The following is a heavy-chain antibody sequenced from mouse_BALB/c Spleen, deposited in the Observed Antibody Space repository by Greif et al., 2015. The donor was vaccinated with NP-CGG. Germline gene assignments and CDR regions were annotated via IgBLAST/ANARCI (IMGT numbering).Heavy chain of an antibody. CDR1: GYAFSSYW. D-gene: IGHD2-4*01. J-gene: IGHJ4*01. V-gene: IGHV1-80*01. CDR2: IYPGDGDT. Sequence: LQESGAELVRPGSSVKISCKASGYAFSSYWMNWVKQRPGQGLEWIGQIYPGDGDTNYNGKFKGKATLTADKSSSTAYMQRSSLTSEDSAVYFCARYDYDYYAMDYWGRGTSVTVSS. CDR3: ARYDYDYYAMDY.